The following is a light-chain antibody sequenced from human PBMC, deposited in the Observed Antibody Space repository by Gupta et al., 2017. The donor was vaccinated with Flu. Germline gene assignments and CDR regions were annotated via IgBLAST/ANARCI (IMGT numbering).Light chain of an antibody. CDR3: QQYNNWRG. CDR2: GAS. J-gene: IGKJ2*03. CDR1: QSVSST. Sequence: DIVMTQSPATLSVSPGARVTLSCRASQSVSSTLAWYEQKPGQAPGLHIYGASTRASGIRARFRGRVSGTEFTLTNSSLQSEDFAVYYCQQYNNWRGFGQGTKVDIK. V-gene: IGKV3D-15*01.